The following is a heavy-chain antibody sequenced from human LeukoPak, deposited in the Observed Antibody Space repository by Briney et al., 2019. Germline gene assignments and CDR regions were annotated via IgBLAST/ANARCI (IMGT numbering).Heavy chain of an antibody. CDR3: AKGRYSGSYYSGYFDY. CDR1: GFTFSSYA. Sequence: GGSLRLSCAASGFTFSSYAMIWVRQAPGEGLEWVSAISGSGGSTYYADSVKGGFTISRDNSKNTLYVQMNSLRAEDTAVYYCAKGRYSGSYYSGYFDYWGQRTLVTVSS. J-gene: IGHJ4*02. V-gene: IGHV3-23*01. CDR2: ISGSGGST. D-gene: IGHD1-26*01.